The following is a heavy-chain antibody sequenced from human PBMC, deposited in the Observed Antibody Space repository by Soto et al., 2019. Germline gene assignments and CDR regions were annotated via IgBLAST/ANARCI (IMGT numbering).Heavy chain of an antibody. Sequence: SETLSLTCTVSGGSISSGDYYWSWIRQPPGKGLEWIGYIYYSGSTNYNPSLKSRVTISVDTSKNQFSLKLSSVTAADTAVYYCARDHYYYDSGYNWFDPWGQGTLVTVSS. CDR2: IYYSGST. V-gene: IGHV4-61*08. D-gene: IGHD3-22*01. CDR3: ARDHYYYDSGYNWFDP. J-gene: IGHJ5*02. CDR1: GGSISSGDYY.